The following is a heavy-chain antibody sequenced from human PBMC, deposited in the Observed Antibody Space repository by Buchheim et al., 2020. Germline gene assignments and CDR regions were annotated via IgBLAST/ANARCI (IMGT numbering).Heavy chain of an antibody. J-gene: IGHJ4*02. D-gene: IGHD1-26*01. V-gene: IGHV1-18*01. CDR1: GYTFTSYG. CDR2: ISAYNGYT. Sequence: QVQLVQSGAEVKKPGASVKVSCKASGYTFTSYGISWVRQAPGQGLEWMGWISAYNGYTNYAQKIQGRVTMTTETSTSTSYMDLRSLTSDDTAVYYCARDESGSYPSRGNDYWGQGTL. CDR3: ARDESGSYPSRGNDY.